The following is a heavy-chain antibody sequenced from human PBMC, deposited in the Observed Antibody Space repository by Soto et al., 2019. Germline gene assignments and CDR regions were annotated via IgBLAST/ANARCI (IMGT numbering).Heavy chain of an antibody. CDR1: GFTFSNYW. D-gene: IGHD6-19*01. CDR2: IKQDGSEK. Sequence: GGSLRLSCAGSGFTFSNYWMSWVRQAPGKGLGWVANIKQDGSEKYYVDSVEGRFTLSRDNAKNSLYLQMSRLRAEDTAVYFCARVAYSYGWIFDYWGQGTLVTVS. V-gene: IGHV3-7*01. J-gene: IGHJ4*01. CDR3: ARVAYSYGWIFDY.